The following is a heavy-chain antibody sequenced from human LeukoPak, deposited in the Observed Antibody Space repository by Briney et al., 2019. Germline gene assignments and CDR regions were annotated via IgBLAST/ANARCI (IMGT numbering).Heavy chain of an antibody. CDR3: ARDSSGYFEVYFDC. V-gene: IGHV3-11*01. CDR2: ISSSGSTI. D-gene: IGHD3-22*01. CDR1: GFTFSDYY. Sequence: GGSLRLSCAASGFTFSDYYMSWIRQAPGKGLEWVSYISSSGSTIYYADSVKGRFTISRDNAKNSLYLQMNSLRAEDTAVYYCARDSSGYFEVYFDCWGQGTLVTVSS. J-gene: IGHJ4*02.